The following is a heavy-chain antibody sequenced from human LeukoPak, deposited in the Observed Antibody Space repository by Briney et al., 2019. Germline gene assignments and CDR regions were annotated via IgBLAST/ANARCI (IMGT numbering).Heavy chain of an antibody. Sequence: PAASVKVSCTASGYTFTSYGISWVRQAPGQGLEWMGWISAYNGNTNYAQKLQGRVTMTTDTSTSTAYMELRSLRSEDTAVYYCATEYYYDSSGYYFRFDYWGQGTLVTVSS. J-gene: IGHJ4*02. CDR1: GYTFTSYG. CDR3: ATEYYYDSSGYYFRFDY. V-gene: IGHV1-18*01. CDR2: ISAYNGNT. D-gene: IGHD3-22*01.